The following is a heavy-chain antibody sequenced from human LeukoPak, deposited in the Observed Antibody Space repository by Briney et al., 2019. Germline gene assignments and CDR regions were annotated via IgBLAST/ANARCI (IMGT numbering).Heavy chain of an antibody. CDR1: GDSVSSNSAA. CDR3: ATYTSAWYLDY. CDR2: TYYRSKWYS. D-gene: IGHD6-19*01. J-gene: IGHJ4*02. V-gene: IGHV6-1*01. Sequence: SQTLSLTCAISGDSVSSNSAAWNWLRQSPSGGLEWLGRTYYRSKWYSDYAVSVKSRITINPDTSKNQFSLQLNSVTPEDTAVYYCATYTSAWYLDYWGRGTLVTVSS.